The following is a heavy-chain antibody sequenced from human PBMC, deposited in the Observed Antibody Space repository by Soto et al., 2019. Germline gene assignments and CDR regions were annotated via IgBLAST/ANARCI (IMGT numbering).Heavy chain of an antibody. V-gene: IGHV3-23*01. D-gene: IGHD6-19*01. CDR3: AKAEQPLAGQIDS. Sequence: EVQLLESGGGLVQPGGSLRLSCEASGFTFSSYAMTWVRQAPGKGLEWVSSISGSGVSASYADSLKGRFTISRDTSKNTLFLQMNSLRAEDTAVYYCAKAEQPLAGQIDSWGQGTLVTVSS. J-gene: IGHJ4*02. CDR1: GFTFSSYA. CDR2: ISGSGVSA.